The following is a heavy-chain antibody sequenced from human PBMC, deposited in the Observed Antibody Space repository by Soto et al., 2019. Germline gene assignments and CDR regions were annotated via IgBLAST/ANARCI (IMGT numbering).Heavy chain of an antibody. CDR2: IWHNGENK. CDR1: GFAFSNFG. J-gene: IGHJ4*02. V-gene: IGHV3-33*01. CDR3: ARDPWQAEALDC. Sequence: QVQVVESGGGVVQPGRSLRLSCAASGFAFSNFGMHWVRQVPGKGLEWVAVIWHNGENKYYADSVKGRFTISRDNSKNTLYLEMNSLRAEDTSVYYWARDPWQAEALDCWGQGTLVTVSS.